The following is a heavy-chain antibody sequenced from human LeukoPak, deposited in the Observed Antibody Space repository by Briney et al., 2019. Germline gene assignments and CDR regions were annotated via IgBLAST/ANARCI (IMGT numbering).Heavy chain of an antibody. Sequence: GGSLRLSCAVSGFTFSNHAMSWVRQAPGKGLEWASAFSGDQGSTYYGDSVKGRFTVSRDKSKNTLYLQMNSLRAEDTAVYYCASSRGGYCSSTTCRYYYYYYMDVWGKGTTVTVSS. CDR1: GFTFSNHA. D-gene: IGHD2-2*01. CDR3: ASSRGGYCSSTTCRYYYYYYMDV. CDR2: FSGDQGST. J-gene: IGHJ6*03. V-gene: IGHV3-23*01.